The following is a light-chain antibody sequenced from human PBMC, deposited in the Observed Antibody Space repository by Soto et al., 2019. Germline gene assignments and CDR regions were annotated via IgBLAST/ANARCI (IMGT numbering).Light chain of an antibody. CDR1: QSVNNN. CDR3: QEYNTWQWK. V-gene: IGKV3-15*01. CDR2: GAS. J-gene: IGKJ1*01. Sequence: MTQSPSTLSASVGDRVTVTCRASQSVNNNLAWYQQKLGQAPRVLIYGASTRATGIPARFTGSGSGTEFILTITSLQSEDSAVYYCQEYNTWQWKFGKGTKVDI.